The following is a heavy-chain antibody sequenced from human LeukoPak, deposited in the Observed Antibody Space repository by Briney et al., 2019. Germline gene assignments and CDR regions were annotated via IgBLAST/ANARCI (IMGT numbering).Heavy chain of an antibody. J-gene: IGHJ4*02. Sequence: GASVKVSCKASGYTFTGYCMHWVRQAPGQGLEWMGWINPNSGGTNYAQKFQGRVTMTRDTSISTAYMELSRLRSDDTAVYYCARPYSSGWYYFDYWGQGTLVTVSS. CDR3: ARPYSSGWYYFDY. CDR1: GYTFTGYC. CDR2: INPNSGGT. D-gene: IGHD6-19*01. V-gene: IGHV1-2*02.